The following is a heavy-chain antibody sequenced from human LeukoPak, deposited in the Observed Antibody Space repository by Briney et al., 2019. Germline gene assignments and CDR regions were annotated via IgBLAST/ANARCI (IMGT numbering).Heavy chain of an antibody. CDR1: GYSFTSYW. CDR3: ARVQGSWSSKHHNFDY. V-gene: IGHV5-51*01. Sequence: GESLKISCKGSGYSFTSYWIGWVRQMPGKGLEWMGIIYPGDSDTRYSLSFQGQVTISADKSISTAYLQWSSLKASDTAMYYCARVQGSWSSKHHNFDYWGQGTLVTVSS. CDR2: IYPGDSDT. J-gene: IGHJ4*02. D-gene: IGHD6-13*01.